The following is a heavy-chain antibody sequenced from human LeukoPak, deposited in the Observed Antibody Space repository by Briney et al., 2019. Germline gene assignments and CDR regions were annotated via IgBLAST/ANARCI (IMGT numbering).Heavy chain of an antibody. CDR3: ASFGGATDFDY. Sequence: GASVKVSCKASGGTFSSYAISWVRQAPGQGLEWMGGIIPIFGTANYAQKFQGRVTITTDESTSTAYMELSSLRSEDTAVYYCASFGGATDFDYWGQGTLVTVSS. CDR2: IIPIFGTA. J-gene: IGHJ4*02. V-gene: IGHV1-69*05. CDR1: GGTFSSYA. D-gene: IGHD3-16*01.